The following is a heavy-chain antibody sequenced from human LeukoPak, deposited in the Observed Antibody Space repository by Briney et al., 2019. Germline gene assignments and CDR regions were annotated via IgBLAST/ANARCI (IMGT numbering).Heavy chain of an antibody. CDR2: IRYDGSNK. Sequence: GGSLRLSCAASGFTFSSYGMHWVRQAPGKGLEWVAFIRYDGSNKYYADSVKGRFTISRDNSKNTLYLQMNSLRAADTAVYYCARWRTSSGWYGALDYWGQGTLVTVSS. CDR3: ARWRTSSGWYGALDY. CDR1: GFTFSSYG. D-gene: IGHD6-19*01. J-gene: IGHJ4*02. V-gene: IGHV3-30*02.